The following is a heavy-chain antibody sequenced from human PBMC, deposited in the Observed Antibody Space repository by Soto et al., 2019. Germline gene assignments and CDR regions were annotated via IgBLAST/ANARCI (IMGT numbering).Heavy chain of an antibody. J-gene: IGHJ6*02. CDR1: GFFFDSYA. D-gene: IGHD1-26*01. CDR2: ISYDESNK. Sequence: GGSLRLSCAASGFFFDSYAMHWVRQAPGKGLEWVAVISYDESNKYYADSVKGRFTISRDNSKNTLYMQMNGLRAEDTAVYYCAKDRGWELDSHYYDMDLWGQGTTVTVSS. V-gene: IGHV3-30*18. CDR3: AKDRGWELDSHYYDMDL.